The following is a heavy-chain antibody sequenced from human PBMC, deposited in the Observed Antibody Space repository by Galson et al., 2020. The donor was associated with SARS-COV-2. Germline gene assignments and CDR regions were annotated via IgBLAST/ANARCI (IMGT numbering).Heavy chain of an antibody. Sequence: SETLSLTCAVSGDSISSYTWWHWVRQPPGQGLEWIGEIFHTGTTYYNTSLNSRATISVDKSNNQFSLRLTSLTAADTAVYYCAREGTTPALAYWGQGALVTVSS. J-gene: IGHJ4*02. CDR2: IFHTGTT. CDR1: GDSISSYTW. V-gene: IGHV4-4*02. CDR3: AREGTTPALAY. D-gene: IGHD1-1*01.